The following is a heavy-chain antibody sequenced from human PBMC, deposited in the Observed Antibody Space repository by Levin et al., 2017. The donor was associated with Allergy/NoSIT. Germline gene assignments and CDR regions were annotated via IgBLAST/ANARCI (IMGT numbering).Heavy chain of an antibody. Sequence: PSETLSLTCTVSGGSISSGDYYWSWIRQPPGKGLEWIGYIYYSGSTYYNPSLKSRVTISVDTSKNQFSLKLSSVTAADTAVYYCARVALYYDFWSGYYTAEYFQHWGQGTLVTVSS. CDR1: GGSISSGDYY. D-gene: IGHD3-3*01. CDR3: ARVALYYDFWSGYYTAEYFQH. V-gene: IGHV4-30-4*01. J-gene: IGHJ1*01. CDR2: IYYSGST.